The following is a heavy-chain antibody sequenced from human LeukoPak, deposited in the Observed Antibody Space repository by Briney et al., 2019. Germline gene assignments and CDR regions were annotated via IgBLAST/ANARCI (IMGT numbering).Heavy chain of an antibody. CDR1: GGTFSSYA. V-gene: IGHV1-69*13. CDR2: IIPIFGTA. D-gene: IGHD3-10*01. CDR3: ARAFGELLSLYYYYNGMDV. Sequence: ASVKVSCTASGGTFSSYAISWVRQAPGQGLEWMGGIIPIFGTANYAQKFQGRVTITADESTSTAYMELSSLRSEDTAVYYCARAFGELLSLYYYYNGMDVWGQGTTVTVSS. J-gene: IGHJ6*02.